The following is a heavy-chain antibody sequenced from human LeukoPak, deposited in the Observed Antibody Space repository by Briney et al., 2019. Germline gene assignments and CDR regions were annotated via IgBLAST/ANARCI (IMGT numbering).Heavy chain of an antibody. CDR2: IYYSGST. Sequence: SETLSLTCTVSGGSISSYYWSWIRQPPGKGLEWIGYIYYSGSTNYNPSLKSRVTISVDTSKNQFSLKLSSVTAADTAVYYCARDLTYYYDSRGFWYFDLWGRGTLVTLSS. CDR3: ARDLTYYYDSRGFWYFDL. V-gene: IGHV4-59*12. J-gene: IGHJ2*01. D-gene: IGHD3-22*01. CDR1: GGSISSYY.